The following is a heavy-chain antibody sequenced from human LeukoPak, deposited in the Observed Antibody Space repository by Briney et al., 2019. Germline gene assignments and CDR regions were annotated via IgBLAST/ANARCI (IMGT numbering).Heavy chain of an antibody. CDR2: LYNNENT. D-gene: IGHD3-22*01. Sequence: PSETLSLTCTVSGGSFSRNSYYWGWIRQPPGKGLEWIGSLYNNENTYYNPSLKSRVTISVDTSKNQFSLKLSSVTAADTAVYYCARVFSTNYYDNRGWFDPWGQGTLVTVSS. CDR1: GGSFSRNSYY. V-gene: IGHV4-39*07. CDR3: ARVFSTNYYDNRGWFDP. J-gene: IGHJ5*02.